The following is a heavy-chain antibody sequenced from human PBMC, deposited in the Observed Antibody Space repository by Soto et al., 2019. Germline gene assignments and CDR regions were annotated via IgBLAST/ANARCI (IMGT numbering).Heavy chain of an antibody. CDR2: IRSKAYGETT. J-gene: IGHJ6*02. Sequence: GSLRLSCTASGFTFGDYAMSWFRQAPGKGLEWVGFIRSKAYGETTEYAAFVKGRFTISRDDSKSIAYLQMNSLKTEDTAVYYCTASYSSSSYYYYGMDVWGQGTTVTVSS. V-gene: IGHV3-49*03. CDR3: TASYSSSSYYYYGMDV. CDR1: GFTFGDYA. D-gene: IGHD6-13*01.